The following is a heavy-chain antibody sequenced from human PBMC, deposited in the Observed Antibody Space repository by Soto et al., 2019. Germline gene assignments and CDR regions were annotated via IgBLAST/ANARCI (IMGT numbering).Heavy chain of an antibody. CDR2: IYYSGST. CDR3: ARDRVAVAGNWFDP. D-gene: IGHD6-19*01. V-gene: IGHV4-61*01. Sequence: SETLSLTCTVSGGSVSSGSYYWSWIRQPPGKGLEWIGYIYYSGSTNYNPSLKSRVTISVDTSKNQFSLKLSSVTAADTAVYYCARDRVAVAGNWFDPWGQGTLVTVYS. CDR1: GGSVSSGSYY. J-gene: IGHJ5*02.